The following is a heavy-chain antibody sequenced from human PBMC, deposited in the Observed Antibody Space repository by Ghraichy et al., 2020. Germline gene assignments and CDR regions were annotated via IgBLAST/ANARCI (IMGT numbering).Heavy chain of an antibody. J-gene: IGHJ4*02. D-gene: IGHD3-16*01. Sequence: ASVKVSCKVSGSTLTTLSIHWVRQAPGKGLEWMGGSDPEDGETIYAEKFQGRITLTEDSSTDTAYMELSSLKSEDTAIYYCALHRGGSIEYRGQGSLVTVSS. CDR2: SDPEDGET. V-gene: IGHV1-24*01. CDR1: GSTLTTLS. CDR3: ALHRGGSIEY.